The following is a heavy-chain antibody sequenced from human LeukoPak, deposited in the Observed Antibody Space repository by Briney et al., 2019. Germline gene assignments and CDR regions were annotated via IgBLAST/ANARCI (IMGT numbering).Heavy chain of an antibody. CDR1: GYTLTELS. V-gene: IGHV1-24*01. CDR2: FDPEDGET. Sequence: ASVKVSCKVSGYTLTELSMHWVRQAPGKGLEWMGGFDPEDGETIYAQKFQGRVTMTEDTSTDTAYMELNSLRAEDTALYYCAKDLYGDPNDPSIDYWGQGTLVTVSS. J-gene: IGHJ4*02. D-gene: IGHD4-17*01. CDR3: AKDLYGDPNDPSIDY.